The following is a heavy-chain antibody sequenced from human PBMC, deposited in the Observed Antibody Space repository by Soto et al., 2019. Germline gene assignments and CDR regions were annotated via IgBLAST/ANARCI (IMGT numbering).Heavy chain of an antibody. CDR1: GGPIRSGGYY. CDR3: ARDRLMATAGTARHYFGLDV. J-gene: IGHJ6*02. D-gene: IGHD5-18*01. Sequence: QVQLQESGPGLVKPSQTLSLTCTVSGGPIRSGGYYWSWVRQNPRKGLEWIGNIYYSGNTYYNPSLKSRLTISVDTSKNQFSLNLSSVTAADTAVYYCARDRLMATAGTARHYFGLDVWGQGTTVTVSS. CDR2: IYYSGNT. V-gene: IGHV4-31*03.